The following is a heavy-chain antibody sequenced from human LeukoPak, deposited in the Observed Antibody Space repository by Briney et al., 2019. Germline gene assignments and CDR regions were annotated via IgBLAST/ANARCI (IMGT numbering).Heavy chain of an antibody. Sequence: PGGSLRLSCAASGFTFSSYSMNWVRQAPGKGLEWVSSISSSSSYIYYADSVKGRFTISRDDAKNSLYLQMNSLRAEDTAVYYCARGLPYVYDSSGYYFDYWGQGTLVTVPS. CDR1: GFTFSSYS. J-gene: IGHJ4*02. CDR3: ARGLPYVYDSSGYYFDY. CDR2: ISSSSSYI. V-gene: IGHV3-21*01. D-gene: IGHD3-22*01.